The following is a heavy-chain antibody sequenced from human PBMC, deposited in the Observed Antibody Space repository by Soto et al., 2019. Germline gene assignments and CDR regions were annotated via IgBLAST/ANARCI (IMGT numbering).Heavy chain of an antibody. J-gene: IGHJ4*02. V-gene: IGHV3-30*18. D-gene: IGHD2-2*01. Sequence: PGGSLRLSCAASGFTFSSYGMHWVRQAPGKGLEWVAVISYDGSNKYYADSVKGRFTISRDNSRNTLYLQMNSLRAEDTAVYYCAKDPRYCSSTSCYAGDYWGQGTLVTVSS. CDR3: AKDPRYCSSTSCYAGDY. CDR1: GFTFSSYG. CDR2: ISYDGSNK.